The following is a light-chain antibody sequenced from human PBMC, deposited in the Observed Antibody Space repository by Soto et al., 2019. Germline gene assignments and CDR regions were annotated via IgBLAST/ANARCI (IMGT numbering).Light chain of an antibody. CDR1: QSVRSY. CDR3: QQYNNWPGWR. CDR2: GAS. J-gene: IGKJ1*01. Sequence: EIVMTQSPATLSVSPGERATLSCRASQSVRSYLAWYQQKPGQAPRLLIYGASTRATGIPVRFSGSGSGTEFTLTISSLQSEEFAVYYCQQYNNWPGWRLGQGTKVEIK. V-gene: IGKV3-15*01.